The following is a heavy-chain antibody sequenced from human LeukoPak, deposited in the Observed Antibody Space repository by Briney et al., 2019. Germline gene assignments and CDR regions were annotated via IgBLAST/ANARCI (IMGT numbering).Heavy chain of an antibody. CDR3: ARDVAARPNWFDP. J-gene: IGHJ5*02. Sequence: GASVKVSCKASGYTFTSYYMHWVRQAPGQGLEWVGIINPSGGSTSYAQKFQGRVTMTRDMSTSTVYMELSSLRSEDTAVYYCARDVAARPNWFDPWGQGTLVTVSS. CDR2: INPSGGST. CDR1: GYTFTSYY. D-gene: IGHD6-6*01. V-gene: IGHV1-46*01.